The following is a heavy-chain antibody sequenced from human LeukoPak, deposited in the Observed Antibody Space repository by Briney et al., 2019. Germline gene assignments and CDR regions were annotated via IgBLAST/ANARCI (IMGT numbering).Heavy chain of an antibody. V-gene: IGHV4-59*01. CDR1: GDSISSYY. J-gene: IGHJ4*02. CDR3: ARVNYYDSSGTDY. D-gene: IGHD3-22*01. Sequence: PSETLSLTCTVSGDSISSYYWSWIRQPPGKGLEWIGYIYYSGSTNYNPSLKSRVTIPVDTSKNQFSLRLSSVTAADTAVYYCARVNYYDSSGTDYWGQGTLVTVSS. CDR2: IYYSGST.